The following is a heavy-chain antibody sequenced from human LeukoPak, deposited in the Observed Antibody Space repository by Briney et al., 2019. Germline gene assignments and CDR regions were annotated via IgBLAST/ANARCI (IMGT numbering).Heavy chain of an antibody. CDR2: ISSSGSYI. J-gene: IGHJ3*02. D-gene: IGHD1-14*01. CDR3: ATDHRNLDAFDI. Sequence: PGGSLRLSCAASGFTFSSYSMNWVRQAPGKGLEWVSSISSSGSYIYYADSVKGRFTISRDNAKNSLYLQMNSLRAEDTAVYYCATDHRNLDAFDIWGQGTMVTVSS. V-gene: IGHV3-21*01. CDR1: GFTFSSYS.